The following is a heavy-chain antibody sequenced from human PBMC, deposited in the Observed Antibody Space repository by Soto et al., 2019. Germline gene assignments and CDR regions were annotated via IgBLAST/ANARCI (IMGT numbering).Heavy chain of an antibody. CDR2: ISGSGGST. CDR3: AKAGSTTGYYYYYMDV. J-gene: IGHJ6*03. Sequence: GGSLRLSCAASGFTFSSYAMSWVRQAPGKGLEWVSAISGSGGSTYYADSVKGRFTISRDNSKNTLYLQMNSLRAEDTAVYYCAKAGSTTGYYYYYMDVWGKGTTVTVSS. V-gene: IGHV3-23*01. D-gene: IGHD1-1*01. CDR1: GFTFSSYA.